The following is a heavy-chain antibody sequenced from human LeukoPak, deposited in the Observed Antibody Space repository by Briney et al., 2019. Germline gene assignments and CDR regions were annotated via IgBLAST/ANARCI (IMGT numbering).Heavy chain of an antibody. CDR1: GYTLTELS. V-gene: IGHV1-24*01. J-gene: IGHJ4*02. D-gene: IGHD3-10*01. CDR2: FDPEDGET. Sequence: ASVKVSCKVSGYTLTELSMHWVRQAPGKGLERMGGFDPEDGETIYAQKFQGRVTMTEDTSTDTAYMELSSLRSEDTAVYYCATTGSGVAPFDYWGQGTLVTVSS. CDR3: ATTGSGVAPFDY.